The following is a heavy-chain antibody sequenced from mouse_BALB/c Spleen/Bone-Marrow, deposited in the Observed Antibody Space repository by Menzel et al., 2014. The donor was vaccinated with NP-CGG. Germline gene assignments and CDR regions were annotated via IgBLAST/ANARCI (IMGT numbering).Heavy chain of an antibody. J-gene: IGHJ4*01. CDR2: IDPANGNT. Sequence: VQLQQSGAELVKPGASVKLSCTASGFNIKDTYMHWVKQRPEQGLEWIGRIDPANGNTKYDPKFQGKATITADTSSNTAYLHLSSLTSEDTAVYYCARWEYYAMDYWGQGTSVTVSS. D-gene: IGHD4-1*01. CDR1: GFNIKDTY. CDR3: ARWEYYAMDY. V-gene: IGHV14-3*02.